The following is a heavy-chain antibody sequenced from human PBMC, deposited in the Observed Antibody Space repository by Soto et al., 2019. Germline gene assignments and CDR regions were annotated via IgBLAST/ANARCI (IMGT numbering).Heavy chain of an antibody. Sequence: SVKVSCKASPYTFTSYARHCVRQARVQRLEWMGWINAGNGNTKYSQKFQGRVTITRDTSASTAYMELSSLRSEDTAVYYCARGGVVTYYYYYYGMDVWGQGTTVTVSS. V-gene: IGHV1-3*01. CDR3: ARGGVVTYYYYYYGMDV. CDR2: INAGNGNT. J-gene: IGHJ6*02. D-gene: IGHD3-3*01. CDR1: PYTFTSYA.